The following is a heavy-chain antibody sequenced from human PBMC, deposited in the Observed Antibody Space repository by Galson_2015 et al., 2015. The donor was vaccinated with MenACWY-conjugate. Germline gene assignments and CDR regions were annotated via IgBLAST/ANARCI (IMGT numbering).Heavy chain of an antibody. CDR2: INPSSGTT. CDR1: GYTSTTDS. V-gene: IGHV1-46*01. CDR3: AGRNSSGGRGDFDY. D-gene: IGHD2-15*01. Sequence: SVKVSCKASGYTSTTDSIHWVRQAPGQGLEWMGRINPSSGTTTYAQKFQGRVTMTRDMSYMELYSLRSEDTAVYYCAGRNSSGGRGDFDYWGQGTLVTVSS. J-gene: IGHJ4*02.